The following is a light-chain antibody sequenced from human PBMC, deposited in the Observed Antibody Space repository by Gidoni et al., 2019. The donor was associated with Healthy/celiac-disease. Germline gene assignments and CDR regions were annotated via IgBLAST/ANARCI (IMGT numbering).Light chain of an antibody. CDR2: GAS. Sequence: EIVMTQSPATLSVSPGERATLSCRASQSVSSNLAWYQQKPGQAPRLLIYGASTRATGIPARFSGSGSGTEFTLTISSLQSEDFAVYYCQQYNNWPGETFGQXTKLEIK. V-gene: IGKV3-15*01. CDR1: QSVSSN. CDR3: QQYNNWPGET. J-gene: IGKJ2*01.